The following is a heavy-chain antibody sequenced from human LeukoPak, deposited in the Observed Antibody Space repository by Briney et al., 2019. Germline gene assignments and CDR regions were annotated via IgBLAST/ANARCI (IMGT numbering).Heavy chain of an antibody. V-gene: IGHV3-48*04. CDR1: GSTFSSYS. Sequence: GRSLRLSCAASGSTFSSYSMNWVRQAPGKGLEWVSYISSSSSTIYYADSVKGRFTISRDNAKNSLYLQMNSLRAEDTAVYYCARAAVGASDYWGQGTLVTVSS. CDR3: ARAAVGASDY. J-gene: IGHJ4*02. D-gene: IGHD1-26*01. CDR2: ISSSSSTI.